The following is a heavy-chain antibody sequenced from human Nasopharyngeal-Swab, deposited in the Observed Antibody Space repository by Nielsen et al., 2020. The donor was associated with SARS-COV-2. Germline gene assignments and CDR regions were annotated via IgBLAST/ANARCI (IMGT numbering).Heavy chain of an antibody. V-gene: IGHV3-53*01. CDR2: IYSGGST. Sequence: SCAASGFTVSSNYMSWVRQAPGKGLEWVSVIYSGGSTYYADSVKGRFTIPRDNSKNTLYLQMNSLRAEDTAVYYCARGVPFDPWGQGTLVTVSS. CDR1: GFTVSSNY. CDR3: ARGVPFDP. J-gene: IGHJ5*02.